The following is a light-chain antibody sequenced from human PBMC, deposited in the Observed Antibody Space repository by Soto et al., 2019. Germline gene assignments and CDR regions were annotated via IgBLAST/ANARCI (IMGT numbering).Light chain of an antibody. J-gene: IGKJ3*01. CDR3: MQALHTPNG. CDR1: QSLLHSNGYNY. CDR2: LGS. Sequence: DIVMTQSPLSLPVTPGEPASISCRSSQSLLHSNGYNYLDWYLQKPGQSPQLLIYLGSNRASGVTDRFSGSGSGTDFTLNISRVEAEDVGVYYCMQALHTPNGFGPGTKVDIK. V-gene: IGKV2-28*01.